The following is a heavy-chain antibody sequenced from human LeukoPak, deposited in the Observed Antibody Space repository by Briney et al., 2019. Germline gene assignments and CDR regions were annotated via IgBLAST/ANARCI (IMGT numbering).Heavy chain of an antibody. CDR2: ISSSSSYV. CDR1: GFSFSSYS. Sequence: GGSLRLSCAASGFSFSSYSMNWVRQAPGKGLEWVSSISSSSSYVYYADSMKGRFTISRDNAKNSLYLQMNRLRAEDTAVYYCARGGYYYDSSDYLRYDYWGQGTLITVSS. V-gene: IGHV3-21*01. J-gene: IGHJ4*02. CDR3: ARGGYYYDSSDYLRYDY. D-gene: IGHD3-22*01.